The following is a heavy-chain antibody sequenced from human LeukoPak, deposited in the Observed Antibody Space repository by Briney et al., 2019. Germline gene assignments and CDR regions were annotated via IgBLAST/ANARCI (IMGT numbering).Heavy chain of an antibody. J-gene: IGHJ5*02. CDR1: GGSISSYY. CDR3: ARGPPHYVPYNWFDP. V-gene: IGHV4-59*01. Sequence: TSETLSLTCTVSGGSISSYYWNWIRQPPGKGLEWIGYIYYSGSTNYNPSLKSRVTISVDTSKNQFSLKLSSVTAADTAVYYCARGPPHYVPYNWFDPWGQGTLVTVSS. D-gene: IGHD3-16*01. CDR2: IYYSGST.